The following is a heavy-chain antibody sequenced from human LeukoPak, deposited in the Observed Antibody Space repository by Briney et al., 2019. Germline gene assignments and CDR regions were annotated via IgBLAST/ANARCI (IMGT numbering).Heavy chain of an antibody. CDR1: GFTFSSYS. Sequence: GGSLRLSCAASGFTFSSYSMNWVRQAPGKGLEWVSSISSSSGYIYYADSLKGRFTISRDNAKNSLYLQMNSLRAEDTAVYYCARDSREQWLVSYYYMDVWGKGTTVTVSS. V-gene: IGHV3-21*01. CDR3: ARDSREQWLVSYYYMDV. D-gene: IGHD6-19*01. J-gene: IGHJ6*03. CDR2: ISSSSGYI.